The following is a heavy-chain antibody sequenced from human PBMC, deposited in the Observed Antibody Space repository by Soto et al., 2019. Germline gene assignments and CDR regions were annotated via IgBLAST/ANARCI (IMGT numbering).Heavy chain of an antibody. D-gene: IGHD6-25*01. V-gene: IGHV1-69*01. Sequence: QVQLVQSGAEVKKPGSSVKVSCQASGGTFNNFAFTWVRQAPGQGLEWLGVIMPVFHTTNIAQTFQDRITVTADDFTTTVYMEMTSLRYDDTAVYYCATATISPVSATLYHYGMDVWGQGTTVTVSS. CDR3: ATATISPVSATLYHYGMDV. J-gene: IGHJ6*02. CDR2: IMPVFHTT. CDR1: GGTFNNFA.